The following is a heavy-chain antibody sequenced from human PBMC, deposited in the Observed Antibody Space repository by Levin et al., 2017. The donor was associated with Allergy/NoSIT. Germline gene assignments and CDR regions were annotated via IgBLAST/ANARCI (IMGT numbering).Heavy chain of an antibody. CDR3: ATELTWETAFDY. Sequence: LSLTCAASGFTFTTYDMHWVRQAPGKGLEWVALVWKDGSKTFYADSVKGRFTISRDNSKSTVFLQMNGLRAEDTAVYYCATELTWETAFDYWGQGTLVTVSS. V-gene: IGHV3-33*01. D-gene: IGHD5-18*01. CDR2: VWKDGSKT. CDR1: GFTFTTYD. J-gene: IGHJ4*02.